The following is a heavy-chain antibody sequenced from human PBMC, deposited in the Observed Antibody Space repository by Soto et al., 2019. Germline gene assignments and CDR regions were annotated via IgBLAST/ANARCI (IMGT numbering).Heavy chain of an antibody. CDR3: ARLSGDGFWKSYSPYNLFES. V-gene: IGHV3-48*03. CDR1: GFAFANYE. Sequence: GGSLRLSCAASGFAFANYEMHWVRQAPGKGLDWVAYINGGGDVKYYADSVEGRFTISRDNAKNALFLQMDNLRAEDTAIYYCARLSGDGFWKSYSPYNLFESWGQGALVTVS. CDR2: INGGGDVK. J-gene: IGHJ5*01. D-gene: IGHD3-3*01.